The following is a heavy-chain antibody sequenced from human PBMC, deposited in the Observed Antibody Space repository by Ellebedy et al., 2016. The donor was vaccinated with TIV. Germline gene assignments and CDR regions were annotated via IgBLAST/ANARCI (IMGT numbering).Heavy chain of an antibody. CDR2: ISSSSSYI. CDR3: ASILGKDWYFDL. V-gene: IGHV3-21*01. D-gene: IGHD3-3*02. Sequence: GESLKISCAASGFTLSSYSMNWVRQAPGKGLEWVSSISSSSSYIYYADSVKGRFTISRDNAKNSLYLQMNSLRAEDTAVYYCASILGKDWYFDLWGRGTLVTVSS. J-gene: IGHJ2*01. CDR1: GFTLSSYS.